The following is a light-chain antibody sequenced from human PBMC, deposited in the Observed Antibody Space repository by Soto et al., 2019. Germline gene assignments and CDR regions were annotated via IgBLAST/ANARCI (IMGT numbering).Light chain of an antibody. V-gene: IGKV3-11*01. CDR2: QTS. CDR1: QYINTR. CDR3: HQRQSWPRT. Sequence: EIVLTQSPATLSSFTGDRVTLSCRASQYINTRLAWYQHRPGQAPRLLIYQTSLRAAGIPARFSASGSGTDFTLTISDVQPEDFALYYCHQRQSWPRTFGQGTKVAI. J-gene: IGKJ1*01.